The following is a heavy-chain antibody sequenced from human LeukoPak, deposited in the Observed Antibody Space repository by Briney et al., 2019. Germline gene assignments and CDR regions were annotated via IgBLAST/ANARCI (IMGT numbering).Heavy chain of an antibody. Sequence: SETLSLTCTVSGGSVSISSYYWGWIRQPPGKGLEWIGSIYYSGSTYYNPSLKSRVTISVDTSKNHFSLKLSSVTAADTAVYYCARYHSGYDDYWGQGTLVTVSS. D-gene: IGHD5-12*01. CDR3: ARYHSGYDDY. J-gene: IGHJ4*02. V-gene: IGHV4-39*07. CDR2: IYYSGST. CDR1: GGSVSISSYY.